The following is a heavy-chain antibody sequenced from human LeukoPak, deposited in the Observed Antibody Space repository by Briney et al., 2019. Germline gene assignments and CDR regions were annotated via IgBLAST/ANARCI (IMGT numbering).Heavy chain of an antibody. V-gene: IGHV3-21*01. J-gene: IGHJ4*02. CDR2: ISSSSSYI. D-gene: IGHD6-13*01. CDR1: GFTFSSYS. CDR3: ARDVSSSWSPFFDY. Sequence: GGSLRLSYAASGFTFSSYSMNWVRQAPGKGLEWVSSISSSSSYIYYADSVKGRFTISRDNAKNSLYLQMNSLRAEDTAVYYCARDVSSSWSPFFDYWGQGTLVTVSS.